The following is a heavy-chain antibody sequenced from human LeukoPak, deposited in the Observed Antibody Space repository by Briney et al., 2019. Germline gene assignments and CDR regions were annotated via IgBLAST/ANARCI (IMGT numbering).Heavy chain of an antibody. CDR2: ISSSSSYI. J-gene: IGHJ4*02. Sequence: PGGSLRLSCAASGFTFSSYSMNWVRQAPGKGLEWVSSISSSSSYIYYADSVKGRFTISRDNAKNSLYLQMNSLRAEDTAVYYCARDAITGSPLFDYWGQGTLVTVSS. CDR1: GFTFSSYS. V-gene: IGHV3-21*01. CDR3: ARDAITGSPLFDY. D-gene: IGHD1-20*01.